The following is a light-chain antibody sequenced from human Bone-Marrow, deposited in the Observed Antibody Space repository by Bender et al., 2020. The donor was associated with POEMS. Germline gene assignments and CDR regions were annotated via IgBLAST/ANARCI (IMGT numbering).Light chain of an antibody. J-gene: IGLJ2*01. CDR3: QAWDRSTVI. CDR2: EDS. V-gene: IGLV3-1*01. CDR1: NLGNRY. Sequence: SYGLTQPPSVSVSPGQTATITCSGDNLGNRYACWYQQKVGQSPVLLIYEDSKRPSGIPERFSGSTSGDTATLTISGTQPMDEADYYCQAWDRSTVIFGGGTKLAVL.